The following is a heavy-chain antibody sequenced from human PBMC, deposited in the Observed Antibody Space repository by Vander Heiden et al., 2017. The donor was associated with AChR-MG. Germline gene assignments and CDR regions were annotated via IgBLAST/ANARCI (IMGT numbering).Heavy chain of an antibody. CDR3: ASTLRFLAY. J-gene: IGHJ4*02. Sequence: EEHLVESGGGLVQPGGSLRLSCAAFGLTFSSYWMGGVRQAQGKGLEWVANIKQDGSEKYYVDSVKGRFTISRDNAKNSLYLQMNSLRAEDTAVYYCASTLRFLAYWGQGTLVTVSS. CDR1: GLTFSSYW. D-gene: IGHD3-3*01. CDR2: IKQDGSEK. V-gene: IGHV3-7*01.